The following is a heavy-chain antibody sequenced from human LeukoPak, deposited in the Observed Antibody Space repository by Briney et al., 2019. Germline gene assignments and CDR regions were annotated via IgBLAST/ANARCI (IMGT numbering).Heavy chain of an antibody. D-gene: IGHD4-11*01. V-gene: IGHV3-48*01. CDR2: ISSSTSTI. J-gene: IGHJ4*02. Sequence: GGSLRLSCAASGFTFRSYSMNWVRQAPGQGLEWVSYISSSTSTIYYADSVKGRFTISRDNVENSLYLQLNSLRAEDTAVYYCARDSDPLDYRSSPFDYWGQGTLVTVSS. CDR1: GFTFRSYS. CDR3: ARDSDPLDYRSSPFDY.